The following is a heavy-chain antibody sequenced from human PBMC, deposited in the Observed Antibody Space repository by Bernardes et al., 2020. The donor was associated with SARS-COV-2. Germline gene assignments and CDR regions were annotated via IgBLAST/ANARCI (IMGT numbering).Heavy chain of an antibody. V-gene: IGHV4-61*08. J-gene: IGHJ2*01. Sequence: SETLSLTCAVSGGSVPSGGYYWGWIRQPPGKGLEWIAFVYYTGRKDYNPSLKSRVTTSLDTSNNQFSLTLSSVTAADTAVYYCARVEPAAVAGRRDWYFDLWSRGTLVTVSS. CDR2: VYYTGRK. CDR3: ARVEPAAVAGRRDWYFDL. CDR1: GGSVPSGGYY. D-gene: IGHD6-19*01.